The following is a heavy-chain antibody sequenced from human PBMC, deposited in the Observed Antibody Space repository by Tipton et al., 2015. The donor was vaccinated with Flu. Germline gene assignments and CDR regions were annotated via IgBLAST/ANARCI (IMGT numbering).Heavy chain of an antibody. CDR2: INQDGSVI. J-gene: IGHJ4*02. CDR3: VRAIAAAGSR. D-gene: IGHD6-13*01. V-gene: IGHV3-7*01. CDR1: GFILSDYW. Sequence: SLRLSCAASGFILSDYWMAWVRQAPGKGLEWVANINQDGSVIYYVDSVKGRFTISRDNAKNSLYLQMNSLRVEDTAVYYCVRAIAAAGSRWGQGTLVTVSS.